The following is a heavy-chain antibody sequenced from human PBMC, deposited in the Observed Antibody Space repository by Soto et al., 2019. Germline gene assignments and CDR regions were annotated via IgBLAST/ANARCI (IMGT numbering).Heavy chain of an antibody. J-gene: IGHJ5*02. CDR2: ICDDGSNK. Sequence: GGSLRLSCAASGFTFSSYGMHWVRQAPGKGLEWVAVICDDGSNKYYADSVKGRFTISRDNSKNTLYLQMNSLRAEDTAVYYCARDRIEMTTVTSRWFDPWGQGTLVTVSS. V-gene: IGHV3-33*08. CDR1: GFTFSSYG. D-gene: IGHD4-17*01. CDR3: ARDRIEMTTVTSRWFDP.